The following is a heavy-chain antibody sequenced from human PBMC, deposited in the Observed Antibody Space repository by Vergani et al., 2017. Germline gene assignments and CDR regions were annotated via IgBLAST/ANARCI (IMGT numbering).Heavy chain of an antibody. CDR3: ARDRSGYSPNFDY. CDR2: IWYDGSNK. V-gene: IGHV3-33*01. D-gene: IGHD3-22*01. CDR1: GFTFSSYG. Sequence: QVQLVESGGGVVQPGRSLRLSCAASGFTFSSYGMHWVRQAPGKGLEWVAVIWYDGSNKYYADSVKGRFTISRDNSKHTLYLQMNSLRAEDTAVYYCARDRSGYSPNFDYWGQGTLVTVSS. J-gene: IGHJ4*02.